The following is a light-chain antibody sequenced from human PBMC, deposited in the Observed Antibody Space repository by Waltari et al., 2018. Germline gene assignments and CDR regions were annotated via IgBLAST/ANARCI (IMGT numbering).Light chain of an antibody. CDR3: SAWDYSLIGVL. V-gene: IGLV1-47*01. CDR2: RND. Sequence: QSVLTQPPSASGTTGQRVTISCSGSSSKIGRNSVNGYQQFLGTATKLLIYRNDQRPSGGPDRFSGSKSGPSASLAIIGLRSEDEADYSCSAWDYSLIGVLFGGGTRLTVL. J-gene: IGLJ2*01. CDR1: SSKIGRNS.